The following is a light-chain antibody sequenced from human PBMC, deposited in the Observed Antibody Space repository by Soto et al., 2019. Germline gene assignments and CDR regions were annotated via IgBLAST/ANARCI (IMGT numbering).Light chain of an antibody. CDR2: DAS. CDR1: QGISSA. CDR3: QQFNNYPIT. V-gene: IGKV1D-13*01. J-gene: IGKJ4*01. Sequence: AIQLTQSPSSMSASVGDRVTITCRASQGISSALAWYQQKPGKAPKLQIYDASSLESGVPSRFSGSGSGTDFTLSSSSLQPEDFATYYCQQFNNYPITFGGGTKVDIK.